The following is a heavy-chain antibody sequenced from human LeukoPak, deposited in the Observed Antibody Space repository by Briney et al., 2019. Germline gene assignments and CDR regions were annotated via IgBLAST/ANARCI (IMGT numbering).Heavy chain of an antibody. CDR2: IYYSGST. D-gene: IGHD1-1*01. J-gene: IGHJ5*02. CDR3: ARELIDEPEGTTFKGNNWFDP. Sequence: PSETLSLTCTVSGGSISSSSYYWGWIRQPPGKGLEWIGYIYYSGSTNYNPSLKSRVTISVDTSKNQFSLKLSSVTAADTAVYYCARELIDEPEGTTFKGNNWFDPWGQGTLVTVSS. V-gene: IGHV4-61*01. CDR1: GGSISSSSYY.